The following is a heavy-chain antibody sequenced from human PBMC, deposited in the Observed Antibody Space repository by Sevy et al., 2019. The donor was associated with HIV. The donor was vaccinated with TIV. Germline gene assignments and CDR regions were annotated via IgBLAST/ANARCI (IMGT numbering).Heavy chain of an antibody. V-gene: IGHV3-23*01. CDR2: LSFACGRI. D-gene: IGHD2-2*01. CDR1: GFTFSKYS. J-gene: IGHJ4*02. CDR3: AREGCSKPHDY. Sequence: GGSLRLSCVASGFTFSKYSMSWVRQTPGKGLEWVSTLSFACGRINYADSVKRRFTMSRDDSRNTFYLQMDSLRAEDTAIYCCAREGCSKPHDYWGQGTLVTVSS.